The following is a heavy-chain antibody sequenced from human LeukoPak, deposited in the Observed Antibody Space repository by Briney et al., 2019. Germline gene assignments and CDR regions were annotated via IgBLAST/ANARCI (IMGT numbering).Heavy chain of an antibody. D-gene: IGHD3-10*01. V-gene: IGHV3-9*01. CDR2: ISWNSGSI. J-gene: IGHJ6*03. CDR3: ARDLQGSGSYLGYYYYYMDV. Sequence: GGSLRLSCAASGFTFDDYAMHWVRQAPGKGLEWVSGISWNSGSIGYADSVKGRFTISRDNAKNSLYLQMNSLRAEDTAVYYCARDLQGSGSYLGYYYYYMDVWGKGTTVTVSS. CDR1: GFTFDDYA.